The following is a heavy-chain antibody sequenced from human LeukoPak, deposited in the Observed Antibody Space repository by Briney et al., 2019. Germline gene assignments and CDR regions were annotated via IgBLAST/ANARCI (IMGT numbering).Heavy chain of an antibody. D-gene: IGHD2-2*01. V-gene: IGHV3-48*01. CDR2: MSSTSTTI. CDR1: GFIFGDYN. Sequence: GGSLRLSCSASGFIFGDYNMNWVRQVPGKGLEWISYMSSTSTTIFYADSVKGRFTISRDNAKNSLYLQMNSLRAEDTAVYFCARVGNTGDAVIIPAAMGFDNWGQGTVVTVSS. CDR3: ARVGNTGDAVIIPAAMGFDN. J-gene: IGHJ4*02.